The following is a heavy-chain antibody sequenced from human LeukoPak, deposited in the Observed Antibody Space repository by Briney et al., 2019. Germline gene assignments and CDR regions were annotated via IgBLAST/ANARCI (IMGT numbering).Heavy chain of an antibody. J-gene: IGHJ4*02. V-gene: IGHV1-46*01. D-gene: IGHD1-14*01. CDR3: AREVYTGTPDY. Sequence: ASVKVSCKASGYTFTSNYMHWVRRAPGQGLEWMGIINPSGGSTNYAQKFQGRVTMTRDTSTSTVYMELSSLSSEDTAEYYCAREVYTGTPDYWGQGTLVTVSS. CDR2: INPSGGST. CDR1: GYTFTSNY.